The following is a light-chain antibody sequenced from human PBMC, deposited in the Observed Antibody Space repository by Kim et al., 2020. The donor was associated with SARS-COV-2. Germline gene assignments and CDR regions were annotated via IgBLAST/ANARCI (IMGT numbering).Light chain of an antibody. Sequence: SYELTQPPSVSVFPGQTATIACSGDELGDKYACWYQQKPGQSPVLVIYEGTERPSGIPERFSGSKSGTTATLTISGTQTLDEADYYCQAWDRRTVIFGGGT. CDR2: EGT. J-gene: IGLJ2*01. CDR3: QAWDRRTVI. V-gene: IGLV3-1*01. CDR1: ELGDKY.